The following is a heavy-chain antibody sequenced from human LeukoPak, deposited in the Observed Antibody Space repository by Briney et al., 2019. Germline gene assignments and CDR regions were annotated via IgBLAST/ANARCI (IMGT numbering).Heavy chain of an antibody. V-gene: IGHV1-18*01. CDR3: ARDRPTYYYDSSGYTHDY. Sequence: GASVKVSCKASGYTFTSYGISWVRQAPGQGLEWMGWISAYNGNTNYAQKLQGRVTMTTDTSTSTAYMELRSLRSDDTAVYYCARDRPTYYYDSSGYTHDYWGQGTLVTVSS. CDR2: ISAYNGNT. CDR1: GYTFTSYG. J-gene: IGHJ4*02. D-gene: IGHD3-22*01.